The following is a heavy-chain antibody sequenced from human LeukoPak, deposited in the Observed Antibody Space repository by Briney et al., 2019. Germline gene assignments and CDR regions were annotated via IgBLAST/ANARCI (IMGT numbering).Heavy chain of an antibody. Sequence: SETLSLTCAVSGYSISRGHYWGWIRQPPGKGLEWIGSLYHSGSPYYSPSLRGRVTIPVDTSKNHISLKLSSVTAADTAVYYCARVIGYSYGYAIDYWGQGTPVTVSS. CDR1: GYSISRGHY. CDR2: LYHSGSP. D-gene: IGHD5-18*01. V-gene: IGHV4-38-2*01. CDR3: ARVIGYSYGYAIDY. J-gene: IGHJ4*02.